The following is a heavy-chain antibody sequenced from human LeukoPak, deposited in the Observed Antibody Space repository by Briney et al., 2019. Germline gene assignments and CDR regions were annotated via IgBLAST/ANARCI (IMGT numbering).Heavy chain of an antibody. CDR3: ARIVVVPAAIRKSAKGYYYGMDV. CDR1: GGSISSSSYY. D-gene: IGHD2-2*01. J-gene: IGHJ6*02. Sequence: PSETLSLTCTVSGGSISSSSYYWGWIRQPPGKGLEWIGSIYYSGSTYYNPSLKSRVTIPVDTSKNQFSLKLSSVTAADTAVYYCARIVVVPAAIRKSAKGYYYGMDVWGQGTTVTVSS. V-gene: IGHV4-39*01. CDR2: IYYSGST.